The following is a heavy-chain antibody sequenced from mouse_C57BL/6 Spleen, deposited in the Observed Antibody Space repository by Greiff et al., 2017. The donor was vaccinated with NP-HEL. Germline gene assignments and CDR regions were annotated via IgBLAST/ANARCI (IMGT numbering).Heavy chain of an antibody. CDR2: IYPGSGST. CDR1: GYTFTSYW. J-gene: IGHJ4*01. D-gene: IGHD2-4*01. CDR3: ARPYYDYDDYAMDY. V-gene: IGHV1-55*01. Sequence: QVHVKQPGAELVKPGASVKMSCKASGYTFTSYWITWVKQRPGQGLEWIGDIYPGSGSTNYNEKFKSKATLTVDTSSSTAYMQRSSLTSEDSAVYYCARPYYDYDDYAMDYWGQGTSVTVSS.